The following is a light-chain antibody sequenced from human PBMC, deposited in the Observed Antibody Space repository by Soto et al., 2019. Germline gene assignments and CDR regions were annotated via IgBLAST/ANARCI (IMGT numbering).Light chain of an antibody. Sequence: IVLTQSPGTLSLSPGETATLSCRASRAVDTKFLAWYQQKAGQAPRLVMFVASGRATGVPARFSGGVSGTDFSLTISRLEPEDFAVYYCQLYGISVPVTFGQGTRLEI. CDR1: RAVDTKF. CDR2: VAS. CDR3: QLYGISVPVT. J-gene: IGKJ5*01. V-gene: IGKV3-20*01.